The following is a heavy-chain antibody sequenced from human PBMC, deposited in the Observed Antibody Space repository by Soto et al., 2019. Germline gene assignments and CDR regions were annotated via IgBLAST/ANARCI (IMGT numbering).Heavy chain of an antibody. CDR2: ISSSSSTI. Sequence: GGSLRLSCAASGFTFSSYSMNWVRQAPGKGLEWVSYISSSSSTIYYADSVKGRFTISRENAKNSLYLQMNSLRAEDTAVYYCARDRRGCSSTSCYEYYYYYYMDVWGKGTTVTVSS. CDR3: ARDRRGCSSTSCYEYYYYYYMDV. D-gene: IGHD2-2*01. CDR1: GFTFSSYS. V-gene: IGHV3-48*01. J-gene: IGHJ6*03.